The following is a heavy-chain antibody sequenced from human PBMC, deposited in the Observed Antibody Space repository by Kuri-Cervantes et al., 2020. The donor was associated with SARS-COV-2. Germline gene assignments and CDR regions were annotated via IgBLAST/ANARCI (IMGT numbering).Heavy chain of an antibody. CDR3: ATRFLEWDY. J-gene: IGHJ4*02. CDR1: GGSISNTSYY. V-gene: IGHV4-39*01. CDR2: MYYSGST. D-gene: IGHD3-3*01. Sequence: SETLSLTCTVSGGSISNTSYYWSWIRQSPGKGLEWIGSMYYSGSTYDSPSLKSRVTISVDTAKNQFSLKLKSVTATDTAVYYCATRFLEWDYWGQGTLVTVSS.